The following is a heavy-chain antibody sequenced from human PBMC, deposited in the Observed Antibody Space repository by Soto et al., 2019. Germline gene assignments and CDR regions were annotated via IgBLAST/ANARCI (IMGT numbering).Heavy chain of an antibody. Sequence: SETLSLTCTVSGGSISSYYWSWIRQPPGKGLEWIGYIYYSGSTNYNPSLKSRVTISVDTSKNQFSLKLSSVTAADTAVYYCARGGIYDFWGYYYYGMDVWGQGTPVTVYS. CDR1: GGSISSYY. D-gene: IGHD3-3*01. V-gene: IGHV4-59*01. CDR3: ARGGIYDFWGYYYYGMDV. J-gene: IGHJ6*02. CDR2: IYYSGST.